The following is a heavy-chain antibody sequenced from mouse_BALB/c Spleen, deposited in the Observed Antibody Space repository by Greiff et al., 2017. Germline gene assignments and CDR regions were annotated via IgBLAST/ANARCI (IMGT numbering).Heavy chain of an antibody. J-gene: IGHJ1*01. D-gene: IGHD2-2*01. V-gene: IGHV14-3*02. Sequence: VQLQQSGAELVKPGASVKLSCTASGFNIKDTYMHWVKQRPEQGLEWIGRIDPANGNTKYDPKFQGKATITADTSSNTAYLQLSSLTSEDTAVYYCARCGNDERWYFDVWGAGTTVTVSS. CDR2: IDPANGNT. CDR3: ARCGNDERWYFDV. CDR1: GFNIKDTY.